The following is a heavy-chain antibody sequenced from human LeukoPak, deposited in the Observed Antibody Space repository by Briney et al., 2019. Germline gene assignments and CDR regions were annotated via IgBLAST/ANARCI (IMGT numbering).Heavy chain of an antibody. CDR2: ITESGGKT. Sequence: GGSLRLSCAASGFTFSDYAMTWVRQGPGQGLEWVASITESGGKTYYADSVKGRFTISRENSENTLHLQMNSLRAEDTAVYYCAKDFAVAGPDYWGQGTLVTVSS. CDR3: AKDFAVAGPDY. J-gene: IGHJ4*02. CDR1: GFTFSDYA. D-gene: IGHD6-19*01. V-gene: IGHV3-23*01.